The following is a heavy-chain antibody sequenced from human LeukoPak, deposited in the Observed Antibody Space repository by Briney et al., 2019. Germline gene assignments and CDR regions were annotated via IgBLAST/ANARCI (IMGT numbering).Heavy chain of an antibody. CDR2: IRYDAGTR. J-gene: IGHJ1*01. CDR1: GFTISSFW. V-gene: IGHV3-7*01. Sequence: GGSLRLSCAASGFTISSFWMSWVRQAPGKGPERLATIRYDAGTRYYADSMRGRFTISRDNAQNSLYLQINSLRAEDTAIYYCAIIGTPGETEYYRLWGQGTRVTVSS. CDR3: AIIGTPGETEYYRL. D-gene: IGHD2-21*01.